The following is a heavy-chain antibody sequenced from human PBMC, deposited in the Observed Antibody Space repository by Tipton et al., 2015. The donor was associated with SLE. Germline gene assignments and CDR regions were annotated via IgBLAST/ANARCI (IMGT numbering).Heavy chain of an antibody. CDR3: ARVSEIKDRASGMDV. CDR2: IYYSGST. Sequence: TLSLTCTVSGGSISSYYWSWIRQPPGKGLEWIGYIYYSGSTNYNPSLKSRVTISVDTSKNQFSLKLSSVTAADTAVYYCARVSEIKDRASGMDVWGQGTTVTVSS. CDR1: GGSISSYY. D-gene: IGHD1-14*01. J-gene: IGHJ6*02. V-gene: IGHV4-59*01.